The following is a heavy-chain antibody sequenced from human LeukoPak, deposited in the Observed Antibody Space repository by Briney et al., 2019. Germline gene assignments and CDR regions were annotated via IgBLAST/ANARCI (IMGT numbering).Heavy chain of an antibody. V-gene: IGHV1-46*01. CDR3: AKDRLVFDY. Sequence: ASVKVSCKAPGDTFTNYYLHWVRQAPGQGLEWMGIVNPTGSSTIYAQKFQGRVTMTRDTSTSTVNMELSSLRAEDTAVYYCAKDRLVFDYWGQGTLVTVSS. CDR1: GDTFTNYY. CDR2: VNPTGSST. J-gene: IGHJ4*02.